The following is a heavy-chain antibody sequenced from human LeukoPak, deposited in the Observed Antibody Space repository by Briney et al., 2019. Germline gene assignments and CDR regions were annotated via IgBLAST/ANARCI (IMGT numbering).Heavy chain of an antibody. D-gene: IGHD1-26*01. J-gene: IGHJ5*02. V-gene: IGHV3-11*05. Sequence: GGSLRLSCAASGFTFSDYYMSWIRQAPGGGLEWVSYISTSVTYAEYADSVKGRFTISRDNAKNSLYLQMNSLRAGDTAVYYCAREGRSGSYLGRFDPWGQGTLVTVSS. CDR1: GFTFSDYY. CDR2: ISTSVTYA. CDR3: AREGRSGSYLGRFDP.